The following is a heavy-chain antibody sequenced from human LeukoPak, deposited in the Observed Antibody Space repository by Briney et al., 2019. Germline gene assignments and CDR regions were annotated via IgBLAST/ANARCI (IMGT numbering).Heavy chain of an antibody. Sequence: GASVKVSCKASGFSLTNYYMHWVRQAPGQGLKWVGAVNPGGGVTSYAQNFQGRVTMTGDTSTSTVYMELSSLTSEDTAVYYCARELGGTAYFDVWDQGTMLTVSS. CDR1: GFSLTNYY. V-gene: IGHV1-46*01. CDR3: ARELGGTAYFDV. J-gene: IGHJ3*01. CDR2: VNPGGGVT. D-gene: IGHD1-26*01.